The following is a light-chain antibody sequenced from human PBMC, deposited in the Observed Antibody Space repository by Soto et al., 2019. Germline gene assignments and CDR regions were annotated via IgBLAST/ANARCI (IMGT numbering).Light chain of an antibody. CDR1: QSVSSSN. J-gene: IGKJ5*01. CDR2: GAS. V-gene: IGKV3D-20*02. CDR3: QQRNSWPPTFT. Sequence: EIVLTQSPGTLSLSPGERATLSCRASQSVSSSNLAWYQQKPGQAPRLLIYGASSRATGIPDRFSGSGSGAGFTLTINRLEPEDFALYYCQQRNSWPPTFTFGQGTRLEI.